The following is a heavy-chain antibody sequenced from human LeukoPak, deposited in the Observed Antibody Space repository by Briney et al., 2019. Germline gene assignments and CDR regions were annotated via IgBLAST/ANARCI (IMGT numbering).Heavy chain of an antibody. Sequence: GGSLRLSCAASGFTFSSYAMSWVRQAPVKGLEWVSAISGSGGSTYYADAAKGRFTISRDNSKNTLYLQMNSLGAEDTAVYYCAKSDSSGWYDAFDIWGQGTMVTVSS. D-gene: IGHD6-19*01. CDR1: GFTFSSYA. CDR2: ISGSGGST. J-gene: IGHJ3*02. CDR3: AKSDSSGWYDAFDI. V-gene: IGHV3-23*01.